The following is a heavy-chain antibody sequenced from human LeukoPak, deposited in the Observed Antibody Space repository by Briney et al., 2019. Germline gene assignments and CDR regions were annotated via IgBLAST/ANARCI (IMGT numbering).Heavy chain of an antibody. J-gene: IGHJ4*02. CDR3: ARGAHYDDYGGGYFDY. Sequence: GGSLRLSCAASGFTFSSYAMSWVRQAPGKGLEWVSGISGSGGYTYYADSVKGRVTISRDNSKNTLYLQMNSLRPEDTAVYYCARGAHYDDYGGGYFDYWGQGTLVTVSS. V-gene: IGHV3-23*01. CDR2: ISGSGGYT. CDR1: GFTFSSYA. D-gene: IGHD4-23*01.